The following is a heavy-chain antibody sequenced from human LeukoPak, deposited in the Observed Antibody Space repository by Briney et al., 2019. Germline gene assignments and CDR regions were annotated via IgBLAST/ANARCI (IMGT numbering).Heavy chain of an antibody. V-gene: IGHV3-7*01. CDR3: ARLNDFWSGYYRDY. CDR2: IKQDGSEK. J-gene: IGHJ4*02. Sequence: PGGSLRLSCAASGFTFSSYWMSWVRQAPGKGLEWVANIKQDGSEKYYVDSVKGRFTISRDNAKNSLYLQMNSLRAEDTAVYYCARLNDFWSGYYRDYWGQGTLVTVSS. CDR1: GFTFSSYW. D-gene: IGHD3-3*01.